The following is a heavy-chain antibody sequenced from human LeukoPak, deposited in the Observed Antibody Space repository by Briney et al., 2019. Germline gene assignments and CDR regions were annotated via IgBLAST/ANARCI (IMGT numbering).Heavy chain of an antibody. Sequence: GGSLRLSCAASGFTFDDYGMSWVRQAPGKGLEWVSGINWNGGSTGYADSVKGRFTISRDNAKNSLYLQMNSLRAEDTALYYCARGDTAMVTQGLTGDKMVYWGQGTLVTVSS. CDR1: GFTFDDYG. CDR2: INWNGGST. D-gene: IGHD5-18*01. CDR3: ARGDTAMVTQGLTGDKMVY. J-gene: IGHJ4*02. V-gene: IGHV3-20*04.